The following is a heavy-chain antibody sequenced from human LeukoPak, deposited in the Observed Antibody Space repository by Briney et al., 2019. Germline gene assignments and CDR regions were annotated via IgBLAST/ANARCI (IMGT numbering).Heavy chain of an antibody. CDR3: AKNLGPFDV. CDR2: IADAGT. Sequence: GGSLRLSCAASGFTFNKFAMTWVRQAPGKGLEWVSTIADAGTYYADSVEGRFIISRDNSKNMLYLQLNSLRADDTAMYYCAKNLGPFDVRGQGTMVTVSS. CDR1: GFTFNKFA. J-gene: IGHJ3*01. D-gene: IGHD3-16*01. V-gene: IGHV3-23*01.